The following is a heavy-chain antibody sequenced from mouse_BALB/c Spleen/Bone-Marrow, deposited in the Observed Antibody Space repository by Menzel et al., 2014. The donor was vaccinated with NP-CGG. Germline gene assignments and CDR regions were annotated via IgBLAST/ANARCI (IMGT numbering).Heavy chain of an antibody. CDR3: ARSKDWYFDV. V-gene: IGHV1-14*01. CDR1: GYTFXSYM. J-gene: IGHJ1*01. CDR2: VNPYSDGT. Sequence: EVKLVESGPELVKPGASVKMSCKASGYTFXSYMMHWVKQKPGQGLEWVGYVNPYSDGTYYTEDFKGKATLTSDRSSSTVYMELSSLTSEDSAVFYCARSKDWYFDVWGAGTTVTVSS.